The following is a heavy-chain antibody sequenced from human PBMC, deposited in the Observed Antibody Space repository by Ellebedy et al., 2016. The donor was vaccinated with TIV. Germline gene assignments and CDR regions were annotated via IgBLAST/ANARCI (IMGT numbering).Heavy chain of an antibody. J-gene: IGHJ3*02. D-gene: IGHD6-13*01. Sequence: PGGSLRLSCAASGFTFSDYYMSWIRQAPGKGLEWVSYISSSGSTIYYADSVKGRFTISRDNAKNSLYLQMNSLRAEDTAVYYCAKEYNSSWYRDAFDIWGQGTMVTVSS. CDR1: GFTFSDYY. CDR3: AKEYNSSWYRDAFDI. CDR2: ISSSGSTI. V-gene: IGHV3-11*01.